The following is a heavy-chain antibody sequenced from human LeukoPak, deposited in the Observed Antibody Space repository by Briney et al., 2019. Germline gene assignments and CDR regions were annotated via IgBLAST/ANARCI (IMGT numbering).Heavy chain of an antibody. D-gene: IGHD6-13*01. J-gene: IGHJ5*02. Sequence: PSETLSLTCAVYGGSFSGYYWSWIRQPPGKGLEWIGEINHSGSTNYNPSLKSRVTISVDTSKNQFSLKLSSVTAADTAVYYCARGPHGYNSSWYRQFDPWGQGTLVTVSS. CDR3: ARGPHGYNSSWYRQFDP. CDR2: INHSGST. CDR1: GGSFSGYY. V-gene: IGHV4-34*01.